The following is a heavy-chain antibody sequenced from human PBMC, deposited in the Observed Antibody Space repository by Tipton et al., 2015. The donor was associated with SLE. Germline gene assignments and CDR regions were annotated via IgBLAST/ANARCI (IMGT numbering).Heavy chain of an antibody. Sequence: TLSLTCTVSGGSISSHYWSWIRQPPGKGLEWIGYIYCSGSTNYNPSLKSRVTISVDTSKNQFSLKLSSVTAADTAVYYCAREEYYDSSGYYDAFDIWGQGTMVTVSS. V-gene: IGHV4-59*11. CDR3: AREEYYDSSGYYDAFDI. D-gene: IGHD3-22*01. J-gene: IGHJ3*02. CDR1: GGSISSHY. CDR2: IYCSGST.